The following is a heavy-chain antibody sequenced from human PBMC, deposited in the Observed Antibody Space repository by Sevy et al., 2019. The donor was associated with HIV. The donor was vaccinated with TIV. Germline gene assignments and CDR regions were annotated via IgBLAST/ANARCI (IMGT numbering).Heavy chain of an antibody. Sequence: SETLSLTCTVSAGSISTDYWSWIRQSPGKGLEWIGYMYYTGSTDYNPSLESRVTISVDTSKNQFSLKLSSVTAADTAIYYCARGHYYHSSGYYPTFDYWGQGTLVTVSS. D-gene: IGHD3-22*01. V-gene: IGHV4-59*01. CDR1: AGSISTDY. CDR3: ARGHYYHSSGYYPTFDY. J-gene: IGHJ4*02. CDR2: MYYTGST.